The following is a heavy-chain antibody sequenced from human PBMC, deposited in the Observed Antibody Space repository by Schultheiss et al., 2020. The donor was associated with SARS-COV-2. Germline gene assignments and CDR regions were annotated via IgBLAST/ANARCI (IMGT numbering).Heavy chain of an antibody. J-gene: IGHJ4*02. CDR3: ARHEGMVATEGFDY. D-gene: IGHD5-12*01. Sequence: GGSLRLSCKGSGYSFTSYWISWVRQMPGKGLEWMGAIYPGDSDTRYSPSFKGQVTISADKSISTAYLQWSGLKASDTAMYYCARHEGMVATEGFDYWGQGTLVTVSS. CDR1: GYSFTSYW. V-gene: IGHV5-51*01. CDR2: IYPGDSDT.